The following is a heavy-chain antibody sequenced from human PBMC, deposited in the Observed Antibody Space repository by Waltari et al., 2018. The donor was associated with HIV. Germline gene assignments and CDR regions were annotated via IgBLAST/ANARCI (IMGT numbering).Heavy chain of an antibody. J-gene: IGHJ6*03. CDR3: ARVHRPAISYFLKSYYYYYMDV. V-gene: IGHV5-51*01. Sequence: QLVQSGAARKRPGGSLRIACQASGYTFTTHWLAWVRQLPGKGLHGMVIIDLGDSDSRISPSFRGPVTFSVDTAATTTYLQWRSLQASDTATYYCARVHRPAISYFLKSYYYYYMDVWGKGTTVTVSS. CDR2: IDLGDSDS. CDR1: GYTFTTHW. D-gene: IGHD1-26*01.